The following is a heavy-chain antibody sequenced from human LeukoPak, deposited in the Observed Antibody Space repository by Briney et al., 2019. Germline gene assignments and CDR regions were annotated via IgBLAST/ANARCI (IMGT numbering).Heavy chain of an antibody. CDR3: AKGTEVRRFLRTGFDY. CDR1: GFTFSSYA. V-gene: IGHV3-23*01. J-gene: IGHJ4*02. D-gene: IGHD3-3*01. Sequence: GGSLRLSCAASGFTFSSYAMSWVRQAPGKGLEWVSAISGSGGSTYYADSVKGRFTISRDNSKNTLYLQMNSLRAEDTAVYYCAKGTEVRRFLRTGFDYWGQGTLVTVSS. CDR2: ISGSGGST.